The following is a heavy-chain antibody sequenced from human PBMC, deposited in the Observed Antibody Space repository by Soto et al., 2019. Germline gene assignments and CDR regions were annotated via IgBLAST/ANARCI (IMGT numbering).Heavy chain of an antibody. D-gene: IGHD6-13*01. Sequence: EVQLLESGGGLVQPGGSLRLSCAASGFTFNNYPMTWVRQAPGKGLEWVSAISDSGSSTYYADSVKGRFTISRDNSKNTLYLQMNSLRVEDTAVYYCAKMGSNWYYFDYWGQGTLVTVSS. V-gene: IGHV3-23*01. CDR2: ISDSGSST. CDR1: GFTFNNYP. CDR3: AKMGSNWYYFDY. J-gene: IGHJ4*02.